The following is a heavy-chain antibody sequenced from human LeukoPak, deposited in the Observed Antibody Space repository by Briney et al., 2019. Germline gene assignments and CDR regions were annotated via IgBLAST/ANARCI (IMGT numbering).Heavy chain of an antibody. D-gene: IGHD6-19*01. CDR3: ARRHSRIAVAGTGFDY. CDR1: GGSISSSSYY. CDR2: IYYSGST. V-gene: IGHV4-39*01. J-gene: IGHJ4*02. Sequence: PSETLSLTCTVSGGSISSSSYYWGWIRQPPGKGLEWTGSIYYSGSTYYNPSLKSRVTISVDTSKNQFSLKLSSVTAADTAVYYCARRHSRIAVAGTGFDYWGQGTLVTVSS.